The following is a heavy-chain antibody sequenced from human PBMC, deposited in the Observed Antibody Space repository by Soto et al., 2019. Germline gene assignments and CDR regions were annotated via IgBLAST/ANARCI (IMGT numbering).Heavy chain of an antibody. Sequence: EVQLLESGGGLVQPGGSLRLSCAASGFTFSSYAMSWVRQAPGKGLEWVSAISGSGGSTYYADSVKGRFTISRDNPKNTLYLQMNSLRAEDTAVYYCAKDRYSSSSYNWFDPWGQGTLVTVSS. CDR2: ISGSGGST. V-gene: IGHV3-23*01. CDR1: GFTFSSYA. D-gene: IGHD6-6*01. CDR3: AKDRYSSSSYNWFDP. J-gene: IGHJ5*02.